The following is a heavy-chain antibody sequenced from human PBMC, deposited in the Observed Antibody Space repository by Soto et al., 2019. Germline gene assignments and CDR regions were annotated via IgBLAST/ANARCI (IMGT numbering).Heavy chain of an antibody. V-gene: IGHV4-34*01. CDR1: GGSFSGYY. J-gene: IGHJ6*02. Sequence: SETLSLTCAVYGGSFSGYYWNWIRQPPGKGLEWIGEINHSGSANYNPSLKSRATISVDTYKNQFSLKLSSVTAADTAVYYCASGYYDFWSGYRSLDVWGQGTTVTVSS. CDR2: INHSGSA. D-gene: IGHD3-3*01. CDR3: ASGYYDFWSGYRSLDV.